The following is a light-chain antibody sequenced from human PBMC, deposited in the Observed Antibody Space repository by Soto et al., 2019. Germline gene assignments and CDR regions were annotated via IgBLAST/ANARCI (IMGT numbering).Light chain of an antibody. J-gene: IGKJ1*01. CDR3: LQHNNYPWA. Sequence: DIQMTQSPSAMSASVGDRVTITCRASQGISHNLPWFQQKPGKVPKRLIYDASSWQSGVPSRFSGNGSGTEFTLTIISLQPEDAAAYYCLQHNNYPWAFGRGPRVEIK. V-gene: IGKV1-17*03. CDR1: QGISHN. CDR2: DAS.